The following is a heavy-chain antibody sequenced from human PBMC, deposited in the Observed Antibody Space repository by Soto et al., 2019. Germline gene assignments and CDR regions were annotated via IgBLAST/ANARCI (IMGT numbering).Heavy chain of an antibody. V-gene: IGHV1-18*01. CDR1: GYTFTSYG. J-gene: IGHJ2*01. Sequence: QVQLVQSGAEVKKPGASVKVSCKASGYTFTSYGISWVRQAPGQGLEWMGWISAYNGNTNYAQKLQGRVTMTTDTSSSTAYMQLRSLSSDDTSVYYCATTYYYGSGPTQHRPDNWYFALWGRGTLVTVSS. D-gene: IGHD3-10*01. CDR2: ISAYNGNT. CDR3: ATTYYYGSGPTQHRPDNWYFAL.